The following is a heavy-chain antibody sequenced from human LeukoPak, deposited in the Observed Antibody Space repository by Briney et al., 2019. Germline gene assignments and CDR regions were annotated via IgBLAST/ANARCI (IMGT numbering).Heavy chain of an antibody. CDR3: ARDQVGATAFDY. V-gene: IGHV3-21*01. CDR2: ISSSGSYL. Sequence: GGSLRLSCAASGFTFSSYTMNWVRQAPGKGLAWVSSISSSGSYLFYADSVKGRFTISRDNAKNSLYLQMSSLRAEDTALYYCARDQVGATAFDYWGQGSLVTVSS. CDR1: GFTFSSYT. D-gene: IGHD1-26*01. J-gene: IGHJ4*02.